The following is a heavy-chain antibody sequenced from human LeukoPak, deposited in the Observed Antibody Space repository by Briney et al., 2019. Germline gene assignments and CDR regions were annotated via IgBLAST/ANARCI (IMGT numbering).Heavy chain of an antibody. V-gene: IGHV1-24*01. CDR1: GYTLTELS. CDR2: FDPEDGET. CDR3: ATGEVPAAIWRYYYGMDV. Sequence: ASVKVSCKVSGYTLTELSRHWVRQAPGKGLEWMGGFDPEDGETIYAQKFQGRVTMTEDTSTDTAYMELSSLRSEDTAVYYCATGEVPAAIWRYYYGMDVWGQGTTVTVS. J-gene: IGHJ6*02. D-gene: IGHD2-2*01.